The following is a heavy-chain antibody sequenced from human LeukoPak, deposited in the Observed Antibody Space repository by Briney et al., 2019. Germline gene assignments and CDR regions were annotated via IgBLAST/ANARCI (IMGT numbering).Heavy chain of an antibody. J-gene: IGHJ4*02. CDR1: GFTFSSYG. CDR3: ARGGYVVVVAATDY. CDR2: ISYDGSNK. V-gene: IGHV3-30*03. Sequence: PGRSLRLSCVASGFTFSSYGMHWVRQAPGKGLEWVAVISYDGSNKYYADSVKGRFTISRDNSKNTLYLQMNSLRAEDTAVYYCARGGYVVVVAATDYWGQGTLVTVSS. D-gene: IGHD2-15*01.